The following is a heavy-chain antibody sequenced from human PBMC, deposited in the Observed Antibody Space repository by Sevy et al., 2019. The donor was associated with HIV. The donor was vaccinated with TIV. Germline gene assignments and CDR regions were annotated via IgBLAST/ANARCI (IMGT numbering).Heavy chain of an antibody. CDR3: VRDRFYGGDSVTFAGDF. J-gene: IGHJ4*02. CDR2: INPYSGGT. V-gene: IGHV1-2*02. Sequence: ASVKVSCKASGYTFNSFYIHWVRQAPGQGLEWMGWINPYSGGTHYAQKFQGRVTLTRDTSISAAYMDLTSLRSNDTAVYYCVRDRFYGGDSVTFAGDFSGQGTLVTVSS. CDR1: GYTFNSFY. D-gene: IGHD2-21*02.